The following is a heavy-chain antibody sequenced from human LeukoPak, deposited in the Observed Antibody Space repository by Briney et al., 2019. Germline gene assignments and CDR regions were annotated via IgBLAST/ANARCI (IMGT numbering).Heavy chain of an antibody. J-gene: IGHJ4*02. CDR3: AKDLHYGSADY. V-gene: IGHV3-74*01. CDR1: GFTFSSYE. CDR2: INNDGSIT. D-gene: IGHD3-10*01. Sequence: PGGSLRLSCAASGFTFSSYEMNWVRQAPGKGLVWVSHINNDGSITNYADSVKGRFTISRDNAKNTLYLQMNSLRAEDTAVYYCAKDLHYGSADYWGQGTLVTVSS.